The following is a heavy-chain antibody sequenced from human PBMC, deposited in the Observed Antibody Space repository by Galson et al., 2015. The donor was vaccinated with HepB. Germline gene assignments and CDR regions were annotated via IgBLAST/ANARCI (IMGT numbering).Heavy chain of an antibody. CDR1: GYTFTRYG. V-gene: IGHV1-18*04. J-gene: IGHJ6*02. D-gene: IGHD3-16*01. Sequence: SVKVSCKASGYTFTRYGISWVRQAPGQGLEWMGWISAYNGNTNYAQKLQGRVTMTTDTSTSTAYMELRSLRSDDTAVYYCARVRGGVTKYYYYYGMDVWGQGTTVTVSS. CDR3: ARVRGGVTKYYYYYGMDV. CDR2: ISAYNGNT.